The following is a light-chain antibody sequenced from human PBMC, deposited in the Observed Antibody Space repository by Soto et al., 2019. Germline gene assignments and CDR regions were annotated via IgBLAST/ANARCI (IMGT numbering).Light chain of an antibody. CDR1: QGISYY. CDR2: DAS. V-gene: IGKV1-33*01. J-gene: IGKJ3*01. Sequence: DIQLTQSPSFLSASVGDRVTITCRASQGISYYLNWYQQKPGKAPKLLIYDASNLETGVPSRFSGGGSGTDFTLTISSLQPEDIATYYCQQYNDLPRFGPGTKVDIK. CDR3: QQYNDLPR.